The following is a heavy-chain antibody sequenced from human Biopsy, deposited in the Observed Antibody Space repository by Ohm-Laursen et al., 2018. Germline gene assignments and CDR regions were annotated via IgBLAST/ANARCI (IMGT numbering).Heavy chain of an antibody. J-gene: IGHJ4*02. V-gene: IGHV1-18*01. Sequence: ASVKVSCKASGYTFGNYGVTWVRQAPGQGLEWMGWISAYNNNNTNYAQKVQGRVTLTIDTSTSTGYMELRSLRSDDTAVYYCARGGSNYPDYWGQGTLVTVSS. CDR1: GYTFGNYG. D-gene: IGHD3-16*01. CDR2: ISAYNNNNT. CDR3: ARGGSNYPDY.